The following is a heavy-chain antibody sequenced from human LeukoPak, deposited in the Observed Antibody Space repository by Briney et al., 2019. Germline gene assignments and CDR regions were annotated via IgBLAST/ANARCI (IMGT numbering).Heavy chain of an antibody. J-gene: IGHJ6*02. CDR3: ARDRQNYYDSSGYKYYYYGMDV. D-gene: IGHD3-22*01. CDR1: GFTFSSYA. CDR2: ISYDGSNK. V-gene: IGHV3-30*04. Sequence: PGGSLRLSCAASGFTFSSYAMRWVRQAPGKGLEWVAVISYDGSNKYYADSVKGRFTISRDNSKNTLYLQMNSLRAEDTAVYYCARDRQNYYDSSGYKYYYYGMDVWGQGTTVTVSS.